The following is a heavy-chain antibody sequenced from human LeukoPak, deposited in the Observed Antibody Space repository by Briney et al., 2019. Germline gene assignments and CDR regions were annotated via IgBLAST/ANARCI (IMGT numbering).Heavy chain of an antibody. J-gene: IGHJ4*02. CDR1: EDFIRSGTFF. CDR2: VYYTGRP. CDR3: ARNGSAHLLRGAYFDS. V-gene: IGHV4-39*01. Sequence: PSETLSLTCTVSEDFIRSGTFFWGWPRQPPGKGLEWIGSVYYTGRPNYNPSLKSRVTISVDTSKNTFSLKLTSVNVADTAIYYCARNGSAHLLRGAYFDSWGQGSLVIVSS. D-gene: IGHD2-15*01.